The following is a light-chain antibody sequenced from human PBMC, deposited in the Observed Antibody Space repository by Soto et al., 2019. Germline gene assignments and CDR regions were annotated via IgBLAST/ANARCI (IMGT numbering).Light chain of an antibody. J-gene: IGKJ4*01. V-gene: IGKV1-9*01. CDR1: QGINSY. CDR3: QQLNSYPLT. CDR2: AAS. Sequence: DIQWPQSPSFLSASLGDRVTVTCLASQGINSYLAWYQQKPGKAPKLLIYAASTLQSGVPSRFSGSGSGTEFTLTISSLQPEDFATYYCQQLNSYPLTFGGGTKVDIK.